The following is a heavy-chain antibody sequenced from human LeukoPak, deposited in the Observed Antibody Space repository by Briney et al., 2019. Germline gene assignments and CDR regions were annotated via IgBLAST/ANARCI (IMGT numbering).Heavy chain of an antibody. D-gene: IGHD2-2*01. CDR2: IYYSGST. CDR3: ARLVVPAAIRSYYYMDV. CDR1: GGSISSSSYY. J-gene: IGHJ6*03. V-gene: IGHV4-39*01. Sequence: SETLSLTCTVSGGSISSSSYYWGWIRQPPGKGLEWIGSIYYSGSTYYNPSLKSRVTISVDTSKNQFSLKLSSVTAADTAVYYCARLVVPAAIRSYYYMDVWGKGTTVTVSS.